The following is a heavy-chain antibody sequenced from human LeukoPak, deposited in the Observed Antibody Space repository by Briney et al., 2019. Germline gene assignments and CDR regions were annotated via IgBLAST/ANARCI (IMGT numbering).Heavy chain of an antibody. CDR3: ARDRHGAGDYVNGFDP. Sequence: NPSETLSLTCAVSGGSISSSNWWSWVRQPPGKGLEWIGEIYHSGSTNYNPSLKSRVTISVDKSKNQFSLKLSSVTAADTAVYYCARDRHGAGDYVNGFDPWGQGTLVTVSS. V-gene: IGHV4-4*02. D-gene: IGHD4-17*01. CDR1: GGSISSSNW. J-gene: IGHJ5*02. CDR2: IYHSGST.